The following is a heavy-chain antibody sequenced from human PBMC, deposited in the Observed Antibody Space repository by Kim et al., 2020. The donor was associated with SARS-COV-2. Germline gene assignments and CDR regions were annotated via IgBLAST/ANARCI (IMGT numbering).Heavy chain of an antibody. V-gene: IGHV4-34*01. CDR3: ARRRYYIWGFYRHFHY. CDR2: INHSGST. CDR1: GGSFSGYY. J-gene: IGHJ4*01. Sequence: SETLSLTCAVYGGSFSGYYWSWIRQPPGKGLEWIGEINHSGSTNYNPSLKSRVTISVDTSKNQFSLKLSSVTAADTAVYYCARRRYYIWGFYRHFHYWG. D-gene: IGHD3-16*02.